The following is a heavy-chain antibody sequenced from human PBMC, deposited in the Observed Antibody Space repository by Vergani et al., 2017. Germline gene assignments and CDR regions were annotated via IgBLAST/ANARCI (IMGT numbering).Heavy chain of an antibody. CDR3: AKGSDFDI. J-gene: IGHJ3*02. Sequence: QVQLVESGGGVVQPGRSLRLSCPASGFTFSSYGMHWVRQAPGKGLEWVAVISYDGSNKYYADSVKGRFTISRDNSKNTLYLQMNSLRAEDTAVYYCAKGSDFDIWGQGTMVTVSS. V-gene: IGHV3-30*18. CDR1: GFTFSSYG. CDR2: ISYDGSNK.